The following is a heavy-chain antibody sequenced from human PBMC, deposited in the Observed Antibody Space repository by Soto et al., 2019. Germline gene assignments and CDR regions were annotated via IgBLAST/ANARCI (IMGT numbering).Heavy chain of an antibody. Sequence: SETLSLTCAVSGGSISSGGYSWSWIRQPPGKGLEWIGYIYHSGSTYYNPSLKSRVTISVDRSKNQFSLKLSSVTAADTAVYYCARAGSDYSKLDPWGQGTLVTVSS. J-gene: IGHJ5*02. CDR2: IYHSGST. V-gene: IGHV4-30-2*01. CDR1: GGSISSGGYS. D-gene: IGHD4-4*01. CDR3: ARAGSDYSKLDP.